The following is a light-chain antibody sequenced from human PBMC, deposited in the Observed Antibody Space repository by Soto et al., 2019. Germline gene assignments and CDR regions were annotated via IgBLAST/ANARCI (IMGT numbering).Light chain of an antibody. V-gene: IGLV2-23*01. J-gene: IGLJ1*01. CDR1: SSDVGTYNL. CDR2: EGS. Sequence: QSALTQPAWVSVSPGQSITISCTGTSSDVGTYNLASWYQQHPGKAPKLMICEGSKRPSGVSNRFSGSKSGNTASLTISGLQAEDEAVYYCCSYASSNTYVFGTGTKVTVL. CDR3: CSYASSNTYV.